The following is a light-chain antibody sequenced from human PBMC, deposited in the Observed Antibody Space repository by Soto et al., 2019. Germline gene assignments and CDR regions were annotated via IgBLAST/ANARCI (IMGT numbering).Light chain of an antibody. J-gene: IGKJ2*01. CDR2: DAS. CDR3: QQRSNWPT. V-gene: IGKV3-11*01. Sequence: EIVLTQSPATLSLSPGERATLSCRASQSVSSYLAWYQQKPGQAPRLLIYDASNRATGIPARFSGSGSGTVFTLTISFLEPEDVAVYYCQQRSNWPTFGQGTKLEIK. CDR1: QSVSSY.